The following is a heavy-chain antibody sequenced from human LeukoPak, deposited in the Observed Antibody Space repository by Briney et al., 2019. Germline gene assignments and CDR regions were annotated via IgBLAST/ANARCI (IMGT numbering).Heavy chain of an antibody. CDR2: INHSGST. J-gene: IGHJ4*02. CDR1: GGSFSGYY. Sequence: SETLSLTCAVYGGSFSGYYWSWIRQPPRKGLEWIGEINHSGSTNYNPSLKSRVTISVDTSKNQFSLKLSSVTAADTAVYYCASAPARLYSDYWGQGTLVTVSS. V-gene: IGHV4-34*01. D-gene: IGHD6-6*01. CDR3: ASAPARLYSDY.